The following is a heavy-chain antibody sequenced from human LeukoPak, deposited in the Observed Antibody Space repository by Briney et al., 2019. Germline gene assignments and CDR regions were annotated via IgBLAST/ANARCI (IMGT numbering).Heavy chain of an antibody. D-gene: IGHD6-13*01. CDR3: ARRKQQLAFDY. CDR2: IYYSGST. J-gene: IGHJ4*02. Sequence: SETLSLTCTVSGGSISSSSYYWGWIRQPPGKGLEWVGSIYYSGSTYYNPSLKSRVTISVDTSKNQFSLKLSSVTAADTAVYYCARRKQQLAFDYWGQGTLVTVSS. V-gene: IGHV4-39*01. CDR1: GGSISSSSYY.